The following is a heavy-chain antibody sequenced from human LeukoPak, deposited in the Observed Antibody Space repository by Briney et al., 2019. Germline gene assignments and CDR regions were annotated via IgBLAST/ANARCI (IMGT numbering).Heavy chain of an antibody. V-gene: IGHV3-21*04. CDR2: ISSSSSYI. D-gene: IGHD6-13*01. CDR3: AKDRRRRAAAGVDY. J-gene: IGHJ4*02. CDR1: GFTFSSYS. Sequence: GGSLRLSCAASGFTFSSYSMNWVRQAPGKGLEWVSSISSSSSYIYYADSVKGRFTISRDNSKNTLYLQMNSLRAEDTAVYYCAKDRRRRAAAGVDYWGQGTLVTVSS.